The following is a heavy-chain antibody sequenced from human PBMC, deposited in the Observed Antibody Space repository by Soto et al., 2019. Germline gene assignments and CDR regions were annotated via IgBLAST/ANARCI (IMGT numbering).Heavy chain of an antibody. D-gene: IGHD2-8*01. V-gene: IGHV3-23*01. Sequence: XVTRKLFFAASGSIFSNYSASWVGQTPGKGLEWLSSCSGSVISTYYADSVKGRFTISRDSSNNTLYLQLNSLRAEETAVYYCAKDRGGTTWHVLFLRDDGRDYSSYFGMDVRGQGTTVTVYS. CDR1: GSIFSNYS. CDR3: AKDRGGTTWHVLFLRDDGRDYSSYFGMDV. CDR2: CSGSVIST. J-gene: IGHJ6*01.